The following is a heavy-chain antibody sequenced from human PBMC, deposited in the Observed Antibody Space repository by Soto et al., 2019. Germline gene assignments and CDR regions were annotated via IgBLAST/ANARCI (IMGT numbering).Heavy chain of an antibody. D-gene: IGHD5-18*01. Sequence: GGSLRLSCAASGFTFSSYAMHWVRQAPGKGLEWVAVISYDGSNKYYADSVKGRFTISRDNSKNTLYLQMNSLRAEDTAVYYCARDPADSYGYFDYWGQGTLVTVSS. CDR3: ARDPADSYGYFDY. CDR1: GFTFSSYA. CDR2: ISYDGSNK. J-gene: IGHJ4*02. V-gene: IGHV3-30-3*01.